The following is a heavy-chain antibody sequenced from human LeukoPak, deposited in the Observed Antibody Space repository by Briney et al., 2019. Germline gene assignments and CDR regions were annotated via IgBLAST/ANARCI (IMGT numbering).Heavy chain of an antibody. CDR3: ARVILLYDILTPGLVYYYGMDV. Sequence: SSETLSLTCAVSGGSISSSNWWSWVRQPPGKGLEWIGEIYHSGSTNYNPSLKSRVTISVDKSENQFSLKLSSVTAADTAVYYCARVILLYDILTPGLVYYYGMDVWGQGTTVTVSS. CDR1: GGSISSSNW. D-gene: IGHD3-9*01. V-gene: IGHV4-4*02. CDR2: IYHSGST. J-gene: IGHJ6*02.